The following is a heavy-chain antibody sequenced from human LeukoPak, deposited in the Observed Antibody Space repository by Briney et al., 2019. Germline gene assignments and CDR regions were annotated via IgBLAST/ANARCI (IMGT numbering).Heavy chain of an antibody. Sequence: SETLSLTCTVSGGPISSYYWSWIRQPAGKGLEWIGRIYTSGSTNYNPSLKSRVTISVDKSKNQFSLKLSSVTAADTAVYYCARMGRGSSWLLFDLWGRGTLVTVSS. D-gene: IGHD6-13*01. CDR1: GGPISSYY. CDR3: ARMGRGSSWLLFDL. J-gene: IGHJ2*01. V-gene: IGHV4-4*07. CDR2: IYTSGST.